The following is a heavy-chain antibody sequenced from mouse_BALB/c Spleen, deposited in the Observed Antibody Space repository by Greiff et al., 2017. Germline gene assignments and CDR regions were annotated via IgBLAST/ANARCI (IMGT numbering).Heavy chain of an antibody. V-gene: IGHV1-20*02. CDR2: INPYNGDT. CDR3: AREGYDYDGFAD. D-gene: IGHD2-4*01. Sequence: EVQLQQSGPELVKPGASVKISCKASGYSFTGYFMNWVMQSHGKSLEWIGRINPYNGDTFYNQKFKGKATLTVDKSSSTAHMELRSLASEDSAVYYCAREGYDYDGFADWGQGTLVTVSA. J-gene: IGHJ3*01. CDR1: GYSFTGYF.